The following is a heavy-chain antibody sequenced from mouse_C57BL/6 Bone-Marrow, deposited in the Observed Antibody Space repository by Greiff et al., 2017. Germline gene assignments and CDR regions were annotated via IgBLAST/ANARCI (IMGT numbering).Heavy chain of an antibody. CDR2: INPNNGGT. CDR1: GYTFTDYY. D-gene: IGHD1-1*01. Sequence: VQLQQPGAELVKPGASVKISCKASGYTFTDYYMNWVKQSHGKSLEWIGDINPNNGGTSYNQKFKGKATLTVDKSSGTAYMELRSLTSEDSAVYYCARITTVVGGYWGQGTTLTVSS. J-gene: IGHJ2*01. V-gene: IGHV1-26*01. CDR3: ARITTVVGGY.